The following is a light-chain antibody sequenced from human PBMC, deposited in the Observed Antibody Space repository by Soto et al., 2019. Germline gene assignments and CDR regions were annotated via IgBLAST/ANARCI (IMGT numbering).Light chain of an antibody. Sequence: EIVMTQSPATLSVSLGERATLSCRASQSVSSRLAWYQQKPGQAPRLLMYESSNRATGIAAKFSGSGFGTEFTLSISSLQSEDFAVYYCQQYQNWPQPFGQGTKVDI. CDR1: QSVSSR. V-gene: IGKV3D-15*01. CDR2: ESS. J-gene: IGKJ1*01. CDR3: QQYQNWPQP.